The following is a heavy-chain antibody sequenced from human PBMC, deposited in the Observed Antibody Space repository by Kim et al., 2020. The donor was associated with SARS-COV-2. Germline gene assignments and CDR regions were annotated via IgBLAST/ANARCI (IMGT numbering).Heavy chain of an antibody. CDR2: IYPGDSDT. Sequence: GESLKISCKGSGYYFPSYWIGWVRQMPGKGLEWMGMIYPGDSDTTYSPSFQGQVTISADKSINTAYLQWNSLKASDTAIYYCARPFYYGSGSPPGYWGQGTLVTVSS. D-gene: IGHD3-10*01. J-gene: IGHJ4*02. CDR1: GYYFPSYW. V-gene: IGHV5-51*01. CDR3: ARPFYYGSGSPPGY.